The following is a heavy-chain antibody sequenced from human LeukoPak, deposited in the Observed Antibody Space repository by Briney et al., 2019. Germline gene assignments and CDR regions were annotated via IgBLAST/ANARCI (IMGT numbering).Heavy chain of an antibody. Sequence: GRSLRLSCAASGFTFSSYGMHWVRQAPGKGLEWVAVISYDGSNKCYADSVKGRFTISRDNSKNTLYLQMNSLRAEDTAVYYCAKLQRGVPWGQGTLVTVSS. CDR2: ISYDGSNK. CDR3: AKLQRGVP. V-gene: IGHV3-30*18. J-gene: IGHJ5*02. CDR1: GFTFSSYG. D-gene: IGHD6-25*01.